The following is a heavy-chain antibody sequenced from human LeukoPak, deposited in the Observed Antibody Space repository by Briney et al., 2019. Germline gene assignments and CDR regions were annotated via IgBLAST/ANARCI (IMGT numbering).Heavy chain of an antibody. V-gene: IGHV4-39*01. CDR3: ARHPGYSAYDLGEYYFDY. J-gene: IGHJ4*02. Sequence: SETLSLTCTVSGGSTSSSSYYWDWIRQPPGKGLEWIGSVYYSGSTYYSPSLKSRVTISVDTSKNQFSLRLSSVTAADTAVFYCARHPGYSAYDLGEYYFDYWGQGTLVTVSS. CDR1: GGSTSSSSYY. D-gene: IGHD5-12*01. CDR2: VYYSGST.